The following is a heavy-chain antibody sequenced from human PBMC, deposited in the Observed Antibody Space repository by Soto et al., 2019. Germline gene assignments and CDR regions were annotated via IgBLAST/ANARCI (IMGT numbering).Heavy chain of an antibody. CDR2: INHSGTT. J-gene: IGHJ5*02. D-gene: IGHD2-15*01. CDR1: GFSITGGYY. CDR3: ARGGASSQWFDP. Sequence: SDTLSLTCTVSGFSITGGYYWIWIRQHPGKGPEWIGFINHSGTTSYNLSLKSRVTMSVDTSANQFSLRLNSVTAADTAVYYCARGGASSQWFDPWGQGNLVTVSS. V-gene: IGHV4-31*03.